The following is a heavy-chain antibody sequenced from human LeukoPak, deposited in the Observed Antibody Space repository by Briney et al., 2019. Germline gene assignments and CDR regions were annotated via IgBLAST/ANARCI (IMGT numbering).Heavy chain of an antibody. CDR2: IWYDGSNK. Sequence: GGSLRLSCAASGFTFSSYSMNWVRQAPGKGLEWVAVIWYDGSNKFYTDSVKGRFTISRDNSKNTLYLQMDSLRAEDTAVYYCAKGGSGLYRTYNWFDPWGQGTLVTVSS. V-gene: IGHV3-33*06. CDR3: AKGGSGLYRTYNWFDP. D-gene: IGHD6-19*01. CDR1: GFTFSSYS. J-gene: IGHJ5*02.